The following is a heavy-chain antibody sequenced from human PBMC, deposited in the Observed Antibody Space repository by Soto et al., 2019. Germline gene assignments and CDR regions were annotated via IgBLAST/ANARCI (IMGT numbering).Heavy chain of an antibody. V-gene: IGHV4-59*01. Sequence: QVQLQESGPGLVKPSETLSLTCTVSGGSISSYYWSWIRQPPGKGLEWIGYIYYSGSTNYNPSLKSRVTRSVDTSKHQSSLKLSSVTAADTAVYYCARDRYSSGLDYWGQGTLVTVSS. D-gene: IGHD6-19*01. CDR1: GGSISSYY. J-gene: IGHJ4*02. CDR3: ARDRYSSGLDY. CDR2: IYYSGST.